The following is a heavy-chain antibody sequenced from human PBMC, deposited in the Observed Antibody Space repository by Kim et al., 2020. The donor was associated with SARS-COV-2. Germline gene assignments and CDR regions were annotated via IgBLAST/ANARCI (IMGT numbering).Heavy chain of an antibody. V-gene: IGHV3-30*04. CDR1: GFTFSSYA. CDR2: ISYDGSNK. CDR3: ARDRAYYDILTGYFSYYYYYGMDV. Sequence: GGSLRLSCAASGFTFSSYAMHWVRQAPGKGLEWVAVISYDGSNKYYADSVKGRFTISRDNSKNTLYLQMNSLRAEDTAVYYCARDRAYYDILTGYFSYYYYYGMDVWGQGTTVTVSS. D-gene: IGHD3-9*01. J-gene: IGHJ6*02.